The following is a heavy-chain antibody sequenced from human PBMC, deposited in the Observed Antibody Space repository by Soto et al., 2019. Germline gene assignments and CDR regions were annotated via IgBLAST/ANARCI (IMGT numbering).Heavy chain of an antibody. V-gene: IGHV3-53*01. Sequence: GSLRLSCAASGFTVNNNHMSWVRQAPGKGLEWVSIIYSGGTTYYADSVKGRFTISRDNSKNTLYLQMNSLRAEDTAVYYCLTAPVVWTYWGQGTLVTVS. D-gene: IGHD1-1*01. J-gene: IGHJ4*02. CDR1: GFTVNNNH. CDR3: LTAPVVWTY. CDR2: IYSGGTT.